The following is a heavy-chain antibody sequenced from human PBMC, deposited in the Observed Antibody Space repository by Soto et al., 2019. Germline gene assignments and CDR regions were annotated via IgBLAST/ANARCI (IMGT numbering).Heavy chain of an antibody. J-gene: IGHJ4*02. V-gene: IGHV4-59*01. D-gene: IGHD6-19*01. CDR3: ARSVAVPGAHIDY. Sequence: QVQLQESGPGLVKPSETLSLTCSVSGGSISGSYWSWIRQSPGKGLEWLGYVYYTGRTNYSPSLRSRVSISVDTSKNEFSLRLSSVTAADTAVYFCARSVAVPGAHIDYWGQGTQVNVSS. CDR2: VYYTGRT. CDR1: GGSISGSY.